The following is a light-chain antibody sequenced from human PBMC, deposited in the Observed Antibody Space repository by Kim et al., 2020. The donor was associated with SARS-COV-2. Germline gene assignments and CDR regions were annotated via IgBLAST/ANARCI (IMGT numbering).Light chain of an antibody. CDR2: GNS. J-gene: IGLJ1*01. CDR3: QSYDSSLSGPYV. Sequence: VTISCTGSSSNSGAGYDVHWYQQLPGTAPKLLIYGNSNRPSGVPDRFSGSKSGTSASLAITGLQAEDEADYYCQSYDSSLSGPYVFGTGTKVTVL. CDR1: SSNSGAGYD. V-gene: IGLV1-40*01.